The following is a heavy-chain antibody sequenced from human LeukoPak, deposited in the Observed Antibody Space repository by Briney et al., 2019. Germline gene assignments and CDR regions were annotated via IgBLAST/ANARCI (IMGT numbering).Heavy chain of an antibody. CDR2: INHSGST. J-gene: IGHJ5*02. D-gene: IGHD2-2*01. CDR3: ARGRTRYCSSTSCYIRFDP. Sequence: NPSETLSLTCAVYGGSFSGYYWSWIRQPPGKGLEWIGEINHSGSTNYNPSLKSRVTISVDTSKNQFSLKLSSVTAADTAVYYCARGRTRYCSSTSCYIRFDPWGQGTLVTVSS. V-gene: IGHV4-34*01. CDR1: GGSFSGYY.